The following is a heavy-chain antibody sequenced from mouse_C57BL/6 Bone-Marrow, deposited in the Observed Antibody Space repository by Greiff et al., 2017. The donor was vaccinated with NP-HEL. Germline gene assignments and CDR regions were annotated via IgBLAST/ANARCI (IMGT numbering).Heavy chain of an antibody. D-gene: IGHD1-1*01. CDR2: ISYSGST. J-gene: IGHJ2*01. Sequence: EVNVVESGPGLAKPSQSLSLTCSVTGYSITSDYWNWIRKFPGNKLEYMGYISYSGSTYYNPSLKSRISITRDTSKNQYYLQLNSVTTEDTATYYCARRTTVVAPYFDYWGQGTTLTVSS. CDR1: GYSITSDY. CDR3: ARRTTVVAPYFDY. V-gene: IGHV3-8*01.